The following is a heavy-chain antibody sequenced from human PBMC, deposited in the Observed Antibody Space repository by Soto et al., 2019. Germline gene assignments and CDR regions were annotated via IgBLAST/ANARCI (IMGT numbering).Heavy chain of an antibody. CDR3: ARGVSAGVDY. CDR2: MQPNTGRT. D-gene: IGHD1-26*01. V-gene: IGHV1-8*01. J-gene: IGHJ4*02. Sequence: QVQLVKSGAEVREPGASVTVSCKASGYSFTSLDINWVRQTAGQGLEWMGWMQPNTGRTGYAQKFQGRVTMTRDTSINTAYMELTTLTSDDTAFYYCARGVSAGVDYWGQGTLVTVSS. CDR1: GYSFTSLD.